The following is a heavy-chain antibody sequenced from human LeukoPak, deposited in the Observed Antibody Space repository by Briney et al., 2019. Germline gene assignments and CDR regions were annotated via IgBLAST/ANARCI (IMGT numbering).Heavy chain of an antibody. J-gene: IGHJ4*02. Sequence: GGSLRLSCAASGFTFSSYSMNWVRQAPGKGLEWVAVISYDGSNKYYADSVKGRFTISRDNSKNTLYLQMNSLRAEDTAVYYCRLLLPFDYWGQGTLVTVSP. CDR3: RLLLPFDY. V-gene: IGHV3-30*03. CDR2: ISYDGSNK. D-gene: IGHD3-10*01. CDR1: GFTFSSYS.